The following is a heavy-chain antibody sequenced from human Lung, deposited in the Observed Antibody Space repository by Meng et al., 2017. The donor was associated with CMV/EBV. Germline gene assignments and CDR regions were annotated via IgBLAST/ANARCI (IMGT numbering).Heavy chain of an antibody. CDR3: VGHQGGPREGVRLV. J-gene: IGHJ4*02. CDR2: MWLDGTER. CDR1: GITFNTHG. V-gene: IGHV3-30*02. D-gene: IGHD3-10*01. Sequence: GGSLRLSCAASGITFNTHGIHWLRQAPGKGLEWVAFMWLDGTERYNEKIVKGRFTGSRDKSKNTVFLQLSSLRVEDTAVYYCVGHQGGPREGVRLVWGQGXLVTVSS.